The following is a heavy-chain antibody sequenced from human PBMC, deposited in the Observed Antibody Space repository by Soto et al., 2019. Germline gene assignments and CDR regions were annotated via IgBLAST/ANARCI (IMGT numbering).Heavy chain of an antibody. V-gene: IGHV1-69*01. J-gene: IGHJ1*01. CDR2: IIPIFGTA. CDR3: ARMGGSSWYWEYFQH. Sequence: QVQLVQXXXEVKKPGSSVKVSCKASGGTFSSYAISWVRQAPGQGLEWMGGIIPIFGTANYAQKFQGRVTLTADESTSTAYMELSSLRSEDTAIYYCARMGGSSWYWEYFQHWGQGTLVTVSS. D-gene: IGHD6-13*01. CDR1: GGTFSSYA.